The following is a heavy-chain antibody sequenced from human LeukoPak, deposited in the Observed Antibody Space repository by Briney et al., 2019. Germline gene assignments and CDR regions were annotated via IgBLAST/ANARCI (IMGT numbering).Heavy chain of an antibody. J-gene: IGHJ6*02. CDR2: IYSSGYT. CDR3: ATGGDTSSARGYYAMDV. V-gene: IGHV4-4*07. D-gene: IGHD6-13*01. Sequence: SETLSLTCTVSGGSISSYYWSWIRQPAGKGLEWIGRIYSSGYTNYTPSLKGRVTMSVDTSKNQFSLKVSSVTAADTAVYYCATGGDTSSARGYYAMDVWGQGTTVTVSS. CDR1: GGSISSYY.